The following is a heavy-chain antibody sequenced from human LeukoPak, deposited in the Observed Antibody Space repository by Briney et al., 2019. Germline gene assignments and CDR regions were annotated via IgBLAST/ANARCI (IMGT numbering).Heavy chain of an antibody. CDR1: GFTFSSYW. J-gene: IGHJ4*02. CDR3: ARGASGYYDSSGYLFDY. V-gene: IGHV3-74*01. CDR2: INSDGSST. Sequence: GGSLRLSCAASGFTFSSYWMHWVRQAPGMGLVWVSRINSDGSSTSYADSVKGRFTISRDNAKNTLYLQMNSLRAEDTAVYYCARGASGYYDSSGYLFDYWGQGTLVTVSS. D-gene: IGHD3-22*01.